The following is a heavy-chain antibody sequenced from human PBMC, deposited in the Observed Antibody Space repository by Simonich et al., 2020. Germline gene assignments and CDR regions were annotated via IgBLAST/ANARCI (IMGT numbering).Heavy chain of an antibody. J-gene: IGHJ3*02. D-gene: IGHD2-2*01. CDR1: GYTFTGYY. Sequence: QVQLVQSGAEVKKPGASVKVSCKASGYTFTGYYMHWVRQAPGQGLEGRGSINPYSGGTNDAKKFHGRVTMTRDMSISTAYMELSRLRSDDTAVYYCARDTFLGYCSSTSCYDAFDIWGQGTMVTVSS. CDR2: INPYSGGT. CDR3: ARDTFLGYCSSTSCYDAFDI. V-gene: IGHV1-2*02.